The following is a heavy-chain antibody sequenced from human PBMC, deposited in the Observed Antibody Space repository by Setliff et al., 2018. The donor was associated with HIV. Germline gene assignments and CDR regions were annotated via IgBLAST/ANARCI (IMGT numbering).Heavy chain of an antibody. CDR2: IHSGGRT. J-gene: IGHJ6*01. CDR3: ARDPGRYNGMDV. V-gene: IGHV3-66*01. Sequence: SGGSLRLSCAASGFTVSNDYMSWVRQAPGRGLEWVSVIHSGGRTYYADSVKVRFIISRDNSKSTLYLQRNSLRAEDTAVYYCARDPGRYNGMDV. D-gene: IGHD1-20*01. CDR1: GFTVSNDY.